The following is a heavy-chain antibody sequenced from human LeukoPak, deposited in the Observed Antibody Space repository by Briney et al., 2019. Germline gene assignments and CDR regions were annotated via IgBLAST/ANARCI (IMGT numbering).Heavy chain of an antibody. V-gene: IGHV4-39*07. Sequence: PSETLSLTCTVSGGSISSSSYYWGWIRQPPGKGLEWIGSIYYSGSTYYNPSLKSRVTITVDRSKNQFSLKLSSVTAADTAVYYCARGLRSSSWYARRGVWFDPWGQGTLVTVSS. CDR2: IYYSGST. D-gene: IGHD6-13*01. J-gene: IGHJ5*02. CDR3: ARGLRSSSWYARRGVWFDP. CDR1: GGSISSSSYY.